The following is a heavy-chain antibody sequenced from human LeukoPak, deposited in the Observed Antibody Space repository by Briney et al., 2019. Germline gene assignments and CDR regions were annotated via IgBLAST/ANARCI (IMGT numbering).Heavy chain of an antibody. CDR3: AKASTFGELNRPFDY. CDR1: EFTFSSDA. V-gene: IGHV3-23*01. Sequence: GGSLRLSCAASEFTFSSDAMSWVRQAPGKGLEWVSTISGGGGTTYYSDSVKGRFTVSRDNSKNTLLLQMNSLRAEDTAVYYCAKASTFGELNRPFDYWGQGTLVTVSS. D-gene: IGHD3-10*01. CDR2: ISGGGGTT. J-gene: IGHJ4*02.